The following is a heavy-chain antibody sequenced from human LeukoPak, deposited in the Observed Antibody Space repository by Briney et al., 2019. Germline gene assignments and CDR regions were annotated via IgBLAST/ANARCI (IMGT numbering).Heavy chain of an antibody. J-gene: IGHJ4*02. CDR3: ARVYSSYYDSSGYDY. CDR1: GFTFSSYA. V-gene: IGHV3-23*01. D-gene: IGHD3-22*01. CDR2: ISGSGGST. Sequence: GGSLRLSCAASGFTFSSYAMSWVRQAPGKGLEWVSAISGSGGSTYYADSVKGRFTISRDNSKNTLYLQMNSLRAEDTAVYYCARVYSSYYDSSGYDYWGQGTLVTVSS.